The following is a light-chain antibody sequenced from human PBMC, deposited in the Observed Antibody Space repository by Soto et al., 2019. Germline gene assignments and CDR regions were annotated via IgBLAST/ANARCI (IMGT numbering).Light chain of an antibody. V-gene: IGKV1-33*01. CDR3: QQYDNLPLT. J-gene: IGKJ5*01. CDR2: DAS. Sequence: DIQMTQSPSSLSASVGDRVTITCQASQDISNYLNWYQQKPGKAPKLLIYDASNLETGVPSRFSGXGXGTDFTFTISSXQPEXXXXXXXQQYDNLPLTFGQGTRLEIK. CDR1: QDISNY.